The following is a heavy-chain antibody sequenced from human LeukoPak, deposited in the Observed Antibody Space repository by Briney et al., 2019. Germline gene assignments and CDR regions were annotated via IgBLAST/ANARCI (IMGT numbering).Heavy chain of an antibody. J-gene: IGHJ3*02. V-gene: IGHV1-69*13. CDR2: IIPIFGTA. Sequence: GASVKVSCKASGGTFSSYAISWVRQAPGQGLEWMGGIIPIFGTANYAQKFQGRVTITADESTSTAYMELSSLRSEDTAVYYCARSSGAGDAFDIWGQGTMATVSS. CDR1: GGTFSSYA. CDR3: ARSSGAGDAFDI. D-gene: IGHD1-14*01.